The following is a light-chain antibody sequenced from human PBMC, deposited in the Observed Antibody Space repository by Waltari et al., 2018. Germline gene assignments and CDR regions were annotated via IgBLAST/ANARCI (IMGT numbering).Light chain of an antibody. CDR2: AAS. J-gene: IGKJ1*01. V-gene: IGKV1-39*01. Sequence: DIQMTHSPSSLSASVGDRVTITCRASQSISSYLNWYQQKPGKAPKLLIYAASRLQSGVPSRFSGSGSGTDFTLTISSLQPEDFATYYCQQSYSTPWTFGQGTKVEIK. CDR1: QSISSY. CDR3: QQSYSTPWT.